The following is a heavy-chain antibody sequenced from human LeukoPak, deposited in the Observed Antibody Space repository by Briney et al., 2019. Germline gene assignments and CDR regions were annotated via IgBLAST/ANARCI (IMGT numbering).Heavy chain of an antibody. CDR1: GFTFNIYS. V-gene: IGHV3-21*01. Sequence: PGGSLRLSCAASGFTFNIYSMNWVRQAPGKGLEWVSSISSTSSHKYYADSVKGRFTVSRDNAKNSLYLQMTSLRVEDTAVYYCAKSLRELVLSDYWGQGTLVTVSS. J-gene: IGHJ4*02. D-gene: IGHD1-1*01. CDR2: ISSTSSHK. CDR3: AKSLRELVLSDY.